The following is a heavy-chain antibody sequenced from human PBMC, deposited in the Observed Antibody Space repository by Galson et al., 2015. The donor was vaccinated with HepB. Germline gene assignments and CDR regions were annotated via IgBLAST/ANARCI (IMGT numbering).Heavy chain of an antibody. D-gene: IGHD6-13*01. CDR2: ISYDGSNK. CDR1: GFTFSSYA. J-gene: IGHJ4*02. Sequence: SLRLSCAASGFTFSSYAMHWVRQAPGKGLEWVAVISYDGSNKYYADSVKGRFTISRDNSKNTLYLQMNSLRAEDTAVYYCARDRQMAAGDYWGQGTLVTVSS. CDR3: ARDRQMAAGDY. V-gene: IGHV3-30-3*01.